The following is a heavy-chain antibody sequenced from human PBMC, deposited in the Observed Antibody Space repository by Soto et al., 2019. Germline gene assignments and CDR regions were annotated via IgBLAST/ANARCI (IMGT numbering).Heavy chain of an antibody. Sequence: QVQLVQSGAEVKKPGASVKISCKTSGYTFMTYALHWVRQAPGQRPEWMGWLNPGNGNTEYSQKLQGRVTITRDTSARTVFMEVANMTSEDTAVYYCARVRMLWYGELSHWGQGTQVIVSA. J-gene: IGHJ4*02. CDR1: GYTFMTYA. D-gene: IGHD3-10*01. CDR2: LNPGNGNT. V-gene: IGHV1-3*01. CDR3: ARVRMLWYGELSH.